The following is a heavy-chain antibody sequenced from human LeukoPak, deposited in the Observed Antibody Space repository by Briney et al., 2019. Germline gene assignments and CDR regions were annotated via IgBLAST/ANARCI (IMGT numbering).Heavy chain of an antibody. D-gene: IGHD2-21*02. J-gene: IGHJ4*02. Sequence: GGSLRLSCAASGSTFSNYAMSWVRQAPGKGLEWVSGITNSGGGTFYADSVKGRFTISRDNSKNTLYLQMNNLRAEDTAIYYCAKKGAVTATGYFDYWGQGTLVTVSS. V-gene: IGHV3-23*01. CDR3: AKKGAVTATGYFDY. CDR1: GSTFSNYA. CDR2: ITNSGGGT.